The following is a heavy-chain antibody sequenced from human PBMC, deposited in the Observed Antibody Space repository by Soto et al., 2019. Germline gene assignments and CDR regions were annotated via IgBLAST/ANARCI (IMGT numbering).Heavy chain of an antibody. Sequence: SVKVSCKASGSTFSSYAISWVRQAPGQGLEWMGGIIPIFGTANYAQKFQGRVTITADESTSTAYMELSSLRSEDTAVYYCARGKAYCGGDCYPYFDYWGQGTLVTVSS. J-gene: IGHJ4*02. CDR1: GSTFSSYA. V-gene: IGHV1-69*13. CDR2: IIPIFGTA. D-gene: IGHD2-21*02. CDR3: ARGKAYCGGDCYPYFDY.